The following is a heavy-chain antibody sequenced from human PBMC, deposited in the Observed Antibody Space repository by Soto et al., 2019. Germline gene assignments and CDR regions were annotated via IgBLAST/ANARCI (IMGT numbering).Heavy chain of an antibody. D-gene: IGHD3-22*01. CDR3: AKGRESSGSYCPFDY. V-gene: IGHV3-23*01. CDR1: GFTFSSYA. CDR2: ISAGAVAT. J-gene: IGHJ4*02. Sequence: GGSLRLSCAASGFTFSSYAMSWVRQAPGKGLEWVSAISAGAVATNYADSVKGRFTISRDNSKNTLYLQMNSLRAEDTAVYYCAKGRESSGSYCPFDYWGKGALVTVSS.